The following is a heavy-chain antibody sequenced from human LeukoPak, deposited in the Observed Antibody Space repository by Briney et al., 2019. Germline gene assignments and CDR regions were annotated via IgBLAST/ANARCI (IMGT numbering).Heavy chain of an antibody. CDR1: GFTFSSYG. CDR3: ASEPYSSSSGLWYYYYGMAV. D-gene: IGHD6-6*01. Sequence: PGGSLRLSCAASGFTFSSYGVHWVRQAPGKGLEWVAVIWYDGSNKYYADSVKGRFTISRDNSKNTLYLQMNSLRAEDTAVYYCASEPYSSSSGLWYYYYGMAVWGRGTTVTVSS. CDR2: IWYDGSNK. J-gene: IGHJ6*02. V-gene: IGHV3-33*01.